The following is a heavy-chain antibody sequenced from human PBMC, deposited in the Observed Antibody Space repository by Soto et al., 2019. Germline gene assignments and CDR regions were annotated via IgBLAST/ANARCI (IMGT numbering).Heavy chain of an antibody. Sequence: QDTGQGLEWMGWMNPNSGNTGYAQKFQGRVTMTRNTSISTAYMELSSLRSEDMAVYYCARDLVVEMEVWGKGTTV. J-gene: IGHJ6*03. CDR2: MNPNSGNT. D-gene: IGHD2-15*01. CDR3: ARDLVVEMEV. V-gene: IGHV1-8*01.